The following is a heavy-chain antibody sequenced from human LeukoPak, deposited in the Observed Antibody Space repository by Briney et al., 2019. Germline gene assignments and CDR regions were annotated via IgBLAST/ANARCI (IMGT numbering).Heavy chain of an antibody. Sequence: SETLSLTCTVSGGSINSYYWSWIRQPPGKGLEWIGYIYYSGSTNYNPSLKSRVTISVDTSKNQFSLKLSSVTAADTAVYYCARVTSYYYDSSGQNRYFDYWGQGTLVTVSS. D-gene: IGHD3-22*01. CDR2: IYYSGST. CDR1: GGSINSYY. V-gene: IGHV4-59*12. J-gene: IGHJ4*02. CDR3: ARVTSYYYDSSGQNRYFDY.